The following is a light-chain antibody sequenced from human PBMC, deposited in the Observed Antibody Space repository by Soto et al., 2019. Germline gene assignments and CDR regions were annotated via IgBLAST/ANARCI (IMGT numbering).Light chain of an antibody. Sequence: EIVMTQSPATLSVSPGERATLSCRASQSVSSNLAWYQQKPGQAPRLLIYGASTRATGIPARFSGSGSGTEFTLTISSLQSEDFALYYCQQQRTFGQGTKVEIK. CDR1: QSVSSN. CDR3: QQQRT. CDR2: GAS. V-gene: IGKV3-15*01. J-gene: IGKJ1*01.